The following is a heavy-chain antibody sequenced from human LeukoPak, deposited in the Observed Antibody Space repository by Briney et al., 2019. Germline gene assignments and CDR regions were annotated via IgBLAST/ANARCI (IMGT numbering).Heavy chain of an antibody. J-gene: IGHJ3*02. CDR2: IYYSGST. D-gene: IGHD3-3*01. Sequence: KPSETLSLTCTVSGGSISSYYWSWIRQPPGKGLEWIGYIYYSGSTNYNPSLKSRVTISVDTSKNQFSLKLSSVTAPDTAVYYCARAPGSAYYDSWSGYYSDAFDIWGQGTMVTVSS. CDR3: ARAPGSAYYDSWSGYYSDAFDI. V-gene: IGHV4-59*01. CDR1: GGSISSYY.